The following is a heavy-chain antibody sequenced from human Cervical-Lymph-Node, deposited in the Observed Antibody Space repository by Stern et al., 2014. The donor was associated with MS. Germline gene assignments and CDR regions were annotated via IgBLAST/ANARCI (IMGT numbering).Heavy chain of an antibody. Sequence: QLVESGPGLVKPSETLSLTCSVSGGSISRSTYYWGWIRQPPGKGLEWIGSIYYSVTTYYNPSLKSRVTIDTSTNQLSMRMSSVPAADTAVYYCARHDGWLPHYWSQGTLVTVSS. CDR3: ARHDGWLPHY. D-gene: IGHD5-12*01. CDR1: GGSISRSTYY. CDR2: IYYSVTT. V-gene: IGHV4-39*01. J-gene: IGHJ4*02.